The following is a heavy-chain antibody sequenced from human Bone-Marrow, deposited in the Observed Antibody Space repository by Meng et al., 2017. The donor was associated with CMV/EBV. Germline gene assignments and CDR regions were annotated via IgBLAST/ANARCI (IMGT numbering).Heavy chain of an antibody. J-gene: IGHJ4*02. D-gene: IGHD2-15*01. V-gene: IGHV3-21*01. CDR1: GFTVSSYS. CDR2: ISSSSSYI. Sequence: GGSLRLSCAASGFTVSSYSMNWVRQAPGKGLEWVSSISSSSSYIYYADSVKGRFTISRDNAKNSLYLQMNSLRAEDTAVYYCASRPTRYCSGGSCYVHWGQGTLVTVSS. CDR3: ASRPTRYCSGGSCYVH.